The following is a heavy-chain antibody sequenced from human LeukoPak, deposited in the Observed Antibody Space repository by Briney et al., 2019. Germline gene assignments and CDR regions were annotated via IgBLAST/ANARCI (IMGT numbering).Heavy chain of an antibody. CDR3: ARAHIAPKTAVAFDI. V-gene: IGHV1-69*05. J-gene: IGHJ3*02. CDR2: IIPIFGTA. D-gene: IGHD6-13*01. CDR1: GGTFSSYA. Sequence: SVKVSCKASGGTFSSYAIRWVRQAPGQGLEWMGGIIPIFGTANYPQKFQGRVTITTDESTSTAYMELSSLRSEDTAVYYCARAHIAPKTAVAFDIRGQGTMVTVSS.